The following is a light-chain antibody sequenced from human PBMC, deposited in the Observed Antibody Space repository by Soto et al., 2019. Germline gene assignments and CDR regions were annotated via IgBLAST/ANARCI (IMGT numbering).Light chain of an antibody. Sequence: QSALTQPPSASGSPGQSVTISCTGTSSDVGAYKFVSWYQQNPGKAPKLIIYDVTKRPTGVPDRFSGSKSGNQASLTVSGLQAWDEAYYYCRSYARTSHYLFGSGPKCTVL. CDR3: RSYARTSHYL. J-gene: IGLJ1*01. CDR1: SSDVGAYKF. V-gene: IGLV2-8*01. CDR2: DVT.